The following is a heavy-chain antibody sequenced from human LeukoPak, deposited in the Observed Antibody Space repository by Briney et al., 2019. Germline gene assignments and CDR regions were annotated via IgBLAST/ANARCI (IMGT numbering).Heavy chain of an antibody. CDR1: GFTFDDYT. J-gene: IGHJ4*02. CDR3: AKAKDIVVVPAANFDY. Sequence: GGSLRLSCAASGFTFDDYTMHWVRQAPGKGLEWVSLISWDGGSTYYADSVKGRFTISRDNSKNTLYLQMNSLRAEDTAVYYCAKAKDIVVVPAANFDYWGQGTLVTVSS. V-gene: IGHV3-43*01. CDR2: ISWDGGST. D-gene: IGHD2-2*01.